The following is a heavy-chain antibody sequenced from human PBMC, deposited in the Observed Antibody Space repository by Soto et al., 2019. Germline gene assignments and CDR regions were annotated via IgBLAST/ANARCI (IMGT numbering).Heavy chain of an antibody. CDR3: AKGGHIDF. J-gene: IGHJ4*02. CDR1: GFTFSTYW. D-gene: IGHD3-16*01. CDR2: IKQDGSDK. V-gene: IGHV3-7*03. Sequence: EVQLVESGGGLVQPGGSLRLSCAASGFTFSTYWMSWVRQAPGKGLEWVANIKQDGSDKYYVDSVKGRFTISRDNAKNSVYLQMNSLRAEDTAVYYCAKGGHIDFCGQGTLVTVSS.